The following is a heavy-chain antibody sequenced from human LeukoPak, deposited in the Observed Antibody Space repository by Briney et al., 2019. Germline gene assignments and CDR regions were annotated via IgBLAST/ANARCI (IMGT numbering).Heavy chain of an antibody. CDR2: ISSSSSYI. J-gene: IGHJ4*02. CDR1: GFTFSSYS. Sequence: GGSLRLSCAASGFTFSSYSMNWVRQAPGKGLEWVSSISSSSSYIYYADSVKGRFTISRDNAKNSLYLQMNSLRAEDTAVYYCARLGGSGWYGVNWGQGTLVTVSS. V-gene: IGHV3-21*04. CDR3: ARLGGSGWYGVN. D-gene: IGHD6-19*01.